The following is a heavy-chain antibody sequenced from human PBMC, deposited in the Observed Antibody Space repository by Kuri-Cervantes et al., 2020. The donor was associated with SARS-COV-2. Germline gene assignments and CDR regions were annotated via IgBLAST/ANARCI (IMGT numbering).Heavy chain of an antibody. Sequence: GGSLRLTCAASGFTFSSYAMSWVRQAPGKGLEWVSAISGSDGSTYYADSVKGRFTISRDNSKNTLYLQMNSLRAEDTAVYYCANDIVGATNFDCWGQGTLVTVSS. CDR3: ANDIVGATNFDC. V-gene: IGHV3-23*01. CDR2: ISGSDGST. CDR1: GFTFSSYA. J-gene: IGHJ4*02. D-gene: IGHD1-26*01.